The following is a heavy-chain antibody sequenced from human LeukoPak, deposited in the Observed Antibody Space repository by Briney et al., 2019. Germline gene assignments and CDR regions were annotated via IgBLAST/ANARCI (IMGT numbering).Heavy chain of an antibody. Sequence: ASVKVSCKASGYTLTVYYMHWVRQAPGQGLEWMGWINPYSGGTNLAQNFQGRVTLTRDASLNTAYMEMTSLTTDDTAVYYCARIITMVTGGSFDYWGQGTLVTVSS. CDR2: INPYSGGT. CDR1: GYTLTVYY. D-gene: IGHD3-10*01. J-gene: IGHJ4*02. V-gene: IGHV1-2*02. CDR3: ARIITMVTGGSFDY.